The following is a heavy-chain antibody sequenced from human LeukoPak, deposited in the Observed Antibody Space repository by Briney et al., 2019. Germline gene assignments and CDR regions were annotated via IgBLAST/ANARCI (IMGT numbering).Heavy chain of an antibody. J-gene: IGHJ4*02. D-gene: IGHD5-12*01. V-gene: IGHV3-48*03. CDR2: ISSSGSTI. CDR1: GFTFSSYE. Sequence: GGSLRLSCAASGFTFSSYEMNWVRQAPGKGLEWVSYISSSGSTIYYADSVKGRFTISRDNAKNTLYLQMNSLRAEDTAVYYCAREGGYDFPLPRDWGQGTLVTVSS. CDR3: AREGGYDFPLPRD.